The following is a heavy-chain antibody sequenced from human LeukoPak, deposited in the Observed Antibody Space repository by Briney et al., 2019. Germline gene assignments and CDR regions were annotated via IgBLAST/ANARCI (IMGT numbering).Heavy chain of an antibody. J-gene: IGHJ5*02. CDR1: GFTFSTFA. D-gene: IGHD6-13*01. V-gene: IGHV4-59*01. CDR2: IYYTGST. CDR3: ARYPGIAVSGSWFDP. Sequence: PGGSLRLSCAASGFTFSTFAMIWIRQPPGKGLEWIGYIYYTGSTNYNPSLKSRVTISVDTTKNQFSLKLSSVTAADTAVYYCARYPGIAVSGSWFDPWGQGTLVTVSS.